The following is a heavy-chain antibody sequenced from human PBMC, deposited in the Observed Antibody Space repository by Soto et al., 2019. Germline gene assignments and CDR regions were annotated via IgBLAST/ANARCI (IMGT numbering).Heavy chain of an antibody. CDR2: INAANGDT. Sequence: ASVKVSCKASGYTFTSYGIHWVRQAPGQRLEWMGWINAANGDTKYSPKFRGRATITRDTSARTANMQPSSRRSEATAVYYVVRRHVSPNVIDWFDPWGQGTLVTVSS. CDR3: VRRHVSPNVIDWFDP. J-gene: IGHJ5*02. D-gene: IGHD2-15*01. V-gene: IGHV1-3*01. CDR1: GYTFTSYG.